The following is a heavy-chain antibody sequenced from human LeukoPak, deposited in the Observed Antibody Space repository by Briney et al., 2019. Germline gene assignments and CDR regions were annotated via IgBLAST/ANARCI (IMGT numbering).Heavy chain of an antibody. D-gene: IGHD6-6*01. J-gene: IGHJ4*02. CDR2: IYHSGST. CDR3: ARETRYSSSPGDY. CDR1: GYSISGGYY. Sequence: PSETLSLTCTVSGYSISGGYYWGWIRQPPGKGLEWIGSIYHSGSTYYNPSVKSRVTISVDTSKNQFSLKLSSVTAADTAVYYCARETRYSSSPGDYWGQGTLVTVSS. V-gene: IGHV4-38-2*02.